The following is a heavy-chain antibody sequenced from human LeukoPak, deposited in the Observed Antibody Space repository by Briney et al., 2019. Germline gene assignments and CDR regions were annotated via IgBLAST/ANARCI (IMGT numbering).Heavy chain of an antibody. J-gene: IGHJ5*02. V-gene: IGHV1-2*02. CDR3: ARGQRYSSGWLDP. CDR2: INPNSGGT. CDR1: GYTFTGYY. D-gene: IGHD6-19*01. Sequence: APVKVSCKASGYTFTGYYMHWVRQAPGQGLEWMGWINPNSGGTNYAQKFQGRVTMTRDTSISTAYMELSRLRSDDTAVYYCARGQRYSSGWLDPWGQGTLVTVSS.